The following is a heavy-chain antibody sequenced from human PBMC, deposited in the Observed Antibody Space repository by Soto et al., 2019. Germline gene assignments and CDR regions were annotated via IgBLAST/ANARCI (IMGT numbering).Heavy chain of an antibody. CDR3: ARLRYYGTSGYYGPAFDY. J-gene: IGHJ4*02. V-gene: IGHV3-74*01. D-gene: IGHD3-22*01. CDR2: INSDGTTT. Sequence: GGSLRLSCAASGFTFSSYWIHWVRQAPGKGLVWVSRINSDGTTTTYADSVKGRFTISRDNAKNTLYLQLNSLRAEDTAVYYCARLRYYGTSGYYGPAFDYWGQGTLVTVSS. CDR1: GFTFSSYW.